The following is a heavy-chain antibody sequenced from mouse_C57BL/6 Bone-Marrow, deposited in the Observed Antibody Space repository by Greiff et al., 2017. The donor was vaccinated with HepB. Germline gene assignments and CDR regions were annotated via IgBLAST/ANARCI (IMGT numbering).Heavy chain of an antibody. Sequence: QVQLKQSGAELVKPGASVKLSCKASGYTFTSYWMHWVKQRPGQGLEWIGMIHPNSGSTNYNEKFKSKATLTVDKSSSTAYMQLSSLTSEDSAVYYCLTTVEARVFDYWGQGTTLTVSS. D-gene: IGHD1-1*01. V-gene: IGHV1-64*01. CDR2: IHPNSGST. CDR3: LTTVEARVFDY. J-gene: IGHJ2*01. CDR1: GYTFTSYW.